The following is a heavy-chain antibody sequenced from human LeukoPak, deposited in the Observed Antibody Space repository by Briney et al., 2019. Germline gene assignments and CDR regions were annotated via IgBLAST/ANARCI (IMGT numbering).Heavy chain of an antibody. D-gene: IGHD2-15*01. Sequence: PGGSLRLSCAASGFTFSSYGMHWVRQAPGKGLEWVAVISYDGSNKYYADSVKGRFTISRDNSKNTLYLQMNSLKTEDTAVYYCTTDRTEYCSGDSCWPFDYWGQGTLVTVSS. J-gene: IGHJ4*02. V-gene: IGHV3-30*03. CDR3: TTDRTEYCSGDSCWPFDY. CDR2: ISYDGSNK. CDR1: GFTFSSYG.